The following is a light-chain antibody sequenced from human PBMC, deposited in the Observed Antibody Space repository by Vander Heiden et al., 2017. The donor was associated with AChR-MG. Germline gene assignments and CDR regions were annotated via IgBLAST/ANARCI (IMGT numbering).Light chain of an antibody. CDR2: AAS. CDR1: QSISSY. V-gene: IGKV1-39*01. CDR3: QQSYSTQIT. Sequence: DIQMTQSPSSLSASVGDRVTITCRASQSISSYLNWYQQKPGKAPKLLIYAASSLQRGVPSRFSGSGSGTDFTRTISSLQPEDFATYYCQQSYSTQITFGQGTRLESK. J-gene: IGKJ5*01.